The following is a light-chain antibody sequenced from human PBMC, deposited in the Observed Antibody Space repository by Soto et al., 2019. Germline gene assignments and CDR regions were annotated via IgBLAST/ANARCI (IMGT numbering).Light chain of an antibody. CDR1: QGISSY. Sequence: IRMTQFPSSFSASTGDRVTITCRASQGISSYLAWYQQKPGKAPKLLIYAASTLQSGVPSRFSGSGSGTDFTLTISCLQSEDFATYYCQQYYSYPVTFGGGTKVDIK. J-gene: IGKJ4*01. V-gene: IGKV1-8*01. CDR2: AAS. CDR3: QQYYSYPVT.